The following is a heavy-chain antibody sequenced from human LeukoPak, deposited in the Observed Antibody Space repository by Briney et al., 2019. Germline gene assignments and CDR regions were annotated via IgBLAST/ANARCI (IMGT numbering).Heavy chain of an antibody. CDR1: GFTFSSYG. V-gene: IGHV3-23*01. J-gene: IGHJ4*02. CDR2: ISPGGST. D-gene: IGHD3-10*01. CDR3: AKRSGSGGPFDY. Sequence: GGSLRLSCAASGFTFSSYGMHWVRQAPGRGLEWVSNISPGGSTNYADSVKGRFTISRDNYKNTMYLQMNSLRAEDTAVYYCAKRSGSGGPFDYWGQGILVTVSS.